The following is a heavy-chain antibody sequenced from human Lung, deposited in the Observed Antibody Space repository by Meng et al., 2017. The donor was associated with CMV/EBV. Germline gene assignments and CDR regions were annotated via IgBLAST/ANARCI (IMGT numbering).Heavy chain of an antibody. D-gene: IGHD6-19*01. CDR3: ARTQWHVGYFDN. V-gene: IGHV4-39*07. CDR2: IHYTGST. J-gene: IGHJ4*02. Sequence: GSLRLXCTLSLGSISSGSYYWGWLRQPPGKGLEWIGSIHYTGSTNYNPSLKTRVSISEDTSKNEFSLTLTSVTAADTAVYYCARTQWHVGYFDNWGQGPLVPFSS. CDR1: LGSISSGSYY.